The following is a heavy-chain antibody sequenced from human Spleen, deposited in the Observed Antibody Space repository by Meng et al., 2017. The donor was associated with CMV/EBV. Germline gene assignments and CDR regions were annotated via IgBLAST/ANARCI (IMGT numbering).Heavy chain of an antibody. J-gene: IGHJ4*02. Sequence: SETLSLTCTVSGGSISSSSYYWGWIRQSPGKGLEWIGSIYYSGSTYYNPSLKSRVTISVDTSKNQFSLKLSSVTAADTAVYYCAREGYDVWSGYPFRYFDYWGQGTLVTISS. CDR3: AREGYDVWSGYPFRYFDY. V-gene: IGHV4-39*07. D-gene: IGHD3-3*01. CDR1: GGSISSSSYY. CDR2: IYYSGST.